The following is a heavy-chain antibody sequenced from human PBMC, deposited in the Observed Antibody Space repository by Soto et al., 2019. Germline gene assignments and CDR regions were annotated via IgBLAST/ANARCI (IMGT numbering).Heavy chain of an antibody. V-gene: IGHV4-59*01. CDR3: ARFLGVDGIAAAFGWFDH. Sequence: PSETLSLTCTVSGGSISSYYWSWIRQPPGKGLEWIGYIYYSGSTNYNPSLKSRVTISVDTSKNQFSLKLSSVTAADTAVYYCARFLGVDGIAAAFGWFDHWGQGPLVPVSS. D-gene: IGHD6-13*01. CDR1: GGSISSYY. J-gene: IGHJ5*02. CDR2: IYYSGST.